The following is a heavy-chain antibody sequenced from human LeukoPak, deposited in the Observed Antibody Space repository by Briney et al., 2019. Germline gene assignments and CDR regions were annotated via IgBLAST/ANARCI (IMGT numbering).Heavy chain of an antibody. CDR1: GASISIGSFY. CDR2: IYTSGST. V-gene: IGHV4-61*02. CDR3: AREGDSGYCSGGSCYGWRNLDY. Sequence: PSQTLSLTCTVSGASISIGSFYWSWIRQPAGKGLEWIGRIYTSGSTDYSPSLKSRVTISVDTSKNQFSLKLSSVTAADTAVYYCAREGDSGYCSGGSCYGWRNLDYWGQGTLSPSPQ. D-gene: IGHD2-15*01. J-gene: IGHJ4*02.